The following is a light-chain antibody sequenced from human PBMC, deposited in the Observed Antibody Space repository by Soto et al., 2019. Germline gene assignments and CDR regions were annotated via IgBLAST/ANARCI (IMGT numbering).Light chain of an antibody. CDR3: QQRSNWPLT. Sequence: EIVLTQSPATLSLSPGERVTLSYRTSQSVSKYLAWYQQTPGQAPRLLIYDASNRATGVPARFSGSGSGTDFSLTISGLEPEDFAVYYCQQRSNWPLTFGGGTKVQIK. V-gene: IGKV3-11*01. J-gene: IGKJ4*01. CDR1: QSVSKY. CDR2: DAS.